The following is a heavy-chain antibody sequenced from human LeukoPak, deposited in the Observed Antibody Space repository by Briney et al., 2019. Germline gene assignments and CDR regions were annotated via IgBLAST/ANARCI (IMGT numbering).Heavy chain of an antibody. CDR3: ARDGPYYDSSGQYFDY. J-gene: IGHJ4*02. CDR2: IIPILGIA. D-gene: IGHD3-22*01. CDR1: GGTFSSYA. V-gene: IGHV1-69*04. Sequence: SVKVSCKASGGTFSSYAISWVRQAPGQGLEWMGRIIPILGIANYAQKFQGRVTITADKSTSTAYVELSSLRSEDTAVYYCARDGPYYDSSGQYFDYWGQGTLVTVSS.